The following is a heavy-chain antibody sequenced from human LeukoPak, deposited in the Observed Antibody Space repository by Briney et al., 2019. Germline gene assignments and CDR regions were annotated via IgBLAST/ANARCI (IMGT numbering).Heavy chain of an antibody. CDR1: GFTFSSYG. Sequence: GGSLRLSCAASGFTFSSYGMHWVRQAPGKGLEWVAFIRYDGSNKYYADSVKGRFTISADKSISTAYLQWSSLKASDTAIYYCARHGELGNWFDPWGQGTLVTVSS. CDR2: IRYDGSNK. D-gene: IGHD1-26*01. CDR3: ARHGELGNWFDP. V-gene: IGHV3-30*02. J-gene: IGHJ5*02.